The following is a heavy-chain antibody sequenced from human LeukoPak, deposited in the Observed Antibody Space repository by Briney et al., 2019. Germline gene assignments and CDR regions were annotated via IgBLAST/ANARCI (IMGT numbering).Heavy chain of an antibody. Sequence: NPSETLSLTCTVSGGSISSYYWSWIRQPPGKGLEWIRHIYYSGSTNYNPSLKSRVTISVDTSKNQFSLKLSSVTAADTAVYYCARGTWRIAFDIWGQGTMVTVSS. D-gene: IGHD3/OR15-3a*01. J-gene: IGHJ3*02. V-gene: IGHV4-59*01. CDR3: ARGTWRIAFDI. CDR1: GGSISSYY. CDR2: IYYSGST.